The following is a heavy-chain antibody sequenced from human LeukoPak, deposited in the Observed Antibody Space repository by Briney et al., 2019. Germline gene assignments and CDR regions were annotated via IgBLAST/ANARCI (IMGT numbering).Heavy chain of an antibody. J-gene: IGHJ3*02. CDR1: GFTFDDYG. D-gene: IGHD3-22*01. CDR2: ISGSGGNT. Sequence: PGGSLRLSCAASGFTFDDYGMSWVRQAPGKGLEWVSVISGSGGNTYYADSVKGRFTISRDNSKNTLYLQMNSLRAEDTAVYYCAKDGDSSGYAFDIWGHGTMVTVSS. V-gene: IGHV3-23*01. CDR3: AKDGDSSGYAFDI.